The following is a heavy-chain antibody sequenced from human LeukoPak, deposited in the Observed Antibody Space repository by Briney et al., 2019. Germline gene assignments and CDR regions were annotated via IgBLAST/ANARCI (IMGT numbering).Heavy chain of an antibody. CDR2: ISGGGGNT. Sequence: GGSLRLSCAASGFTFDDYAMHWVRQAPGKGLEWVSAISGGGGNTYYADSVKGRFTISRDNSKNTLYLQMNSLRAEDTAVYYCAKHSSYYDSSGYYNFDYWGQGTLVTVSS. CDR1: GFTFDDYA. V-gene: IGHV3-23*01. J-gene: IGHJ4*02. D-gene: IGHD3-22*01. CDR3: AKHSSYYDSSGYYNFDY.